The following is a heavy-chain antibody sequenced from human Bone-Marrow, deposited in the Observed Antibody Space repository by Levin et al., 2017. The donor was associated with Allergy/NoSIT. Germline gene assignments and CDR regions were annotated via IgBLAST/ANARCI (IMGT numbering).Heavy chain of an antibody. Sequence: GESLKISCAASGFTFSSYGMHWVRQAPGKGLEWVAVISYDGSNKYYADSVKGRFTISRDNSKNTLYLQMNSLRAEDTAVYYCAKEGRVATGGGDPLIFDYWGQGTLVTVSS. CDR2: ISYDGSNK. CDR3: AKEGRVATGGGDPLIFDY. V-gene: IGHV3-30*18. D-gene: IGHD5-12*01. CDR1: GFTFSSYG. J-gene: IGHJ4*02.